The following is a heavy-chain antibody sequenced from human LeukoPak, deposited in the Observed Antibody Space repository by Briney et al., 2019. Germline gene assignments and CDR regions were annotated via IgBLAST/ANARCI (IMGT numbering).Heavy chain of an antibody. Sequence: ASVKVSCKASGYTFTSYYMHWVRQAPGQRLEWMGWINTGNGNTKYSQKFQGRVTSTRDTSASTAYMELSGLRSEDTAVYYCARGHSSGYSGGDYWGQGTLVTVSS. D-gene: IGHD3-22*01. J-gene: IGHJ4*02. CDR3: ARGHSSGYSGGDY. CDR2: INTGNGNT. V-gene: IGHV1-3*04. CDR1: GYTFTSYY.